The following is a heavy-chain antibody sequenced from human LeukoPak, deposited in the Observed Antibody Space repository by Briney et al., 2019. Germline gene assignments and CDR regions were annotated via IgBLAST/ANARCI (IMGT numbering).Heavy chain of an antibody. D-gene: IGHD3-10*01. Sequence: GGSLRLSCAASGFTFSSYVMHWVRQAPGKGLEWVSGISWNSGSIGYADSVKGRFTISRDNSKNTLYLQMNSLRAEDTAVYYCAKGEGHTMVRGAVDYWGQGTLVTVSS. CDR2: ISWNSGSI. V-gene: IGHV3-9*01. CDR3: AKGEGHTMVRGAVDY. J-gene: IGHJ4*02. CDR1: GFTFSSYV.